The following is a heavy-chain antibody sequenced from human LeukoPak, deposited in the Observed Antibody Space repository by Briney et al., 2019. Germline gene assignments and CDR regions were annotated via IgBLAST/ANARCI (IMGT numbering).Heavy chain of an antibody. D-gene: IGHD1-26*01. V-gene: IGHV1-2*02. CDR1: GYTFTSYG. J-gene: IGHJ4*02. CDR2: INPNSGGT. CDR3: ARDSPIVGAHS. Sequence: ASVKVSCKASGYTFTSYGISWVRQAPGQGLEWMGWINPNSGGTNYAQKFQGRVAMTRDTSISTAYMELSRLRSDDTAVYYCARDSPIVGAHSWGQGTLVTVSS.